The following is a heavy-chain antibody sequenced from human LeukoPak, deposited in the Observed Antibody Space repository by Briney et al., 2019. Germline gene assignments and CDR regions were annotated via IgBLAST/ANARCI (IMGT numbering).Heavy chain of an antibody. J-gene: IGHJ3*02. V-gene: IGHV1-3*01. Sequence: ASVKVSCKASGYTFTTYAMHWVRQAPGQRLEWVGWINAGNGNTKYSQKFQGRVTITRDTSASTAYMELSSLRSEDTAVYYCASRRRYCSTTSCSATFDIWGQGTMVTVSS. CDR2: INAGNGNT. CDR3: ASRRRYCSTTSCSATFDI. D-gene: IGHD2-2*01. CDR1: GYTFTTYA.